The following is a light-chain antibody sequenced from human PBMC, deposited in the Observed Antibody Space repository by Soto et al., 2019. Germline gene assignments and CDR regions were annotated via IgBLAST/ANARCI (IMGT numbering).Light chain of an antibody. V-gene: IGKV3-20*01. CDR1: QSVSSSY. J-gene: IGKJ5*01. CDR2: GAS. CDR3: QQYGSSPIT. Sequence: EIVLTQSPDTLSLSPGERATLSCRASQSVSSSYLAWYQQKPGQAPRLLIYGASSRATGIPDRFSGSGSGTDFTLTISRLEPEDFALYYWQQYGSSPITFGQGTRLEIK.